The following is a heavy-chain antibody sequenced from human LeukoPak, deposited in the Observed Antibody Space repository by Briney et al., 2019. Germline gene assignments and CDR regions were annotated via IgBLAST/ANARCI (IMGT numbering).Heavy chain of an antibody. Sequence: GGSLRLSCAASGFTFSSYWMHWVRQAPGKGLVRVSRINTDGSSTSYADSVKGRLTISRDNAKNTLYLQMNSLRAEDTAVYYCASITGTTALGDWGQGTLVTVSS. CDR3: ASITGTTALGD. CDR2: INTDGSST. J-gene: IGHJ4*02. V-gene: IGHV3-74*01. CDR1: GFTFSSYW. D-gene: IGHD1-20*01.